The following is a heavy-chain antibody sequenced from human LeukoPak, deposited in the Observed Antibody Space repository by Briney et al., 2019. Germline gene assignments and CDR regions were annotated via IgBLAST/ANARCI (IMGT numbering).Heavy chain of an antibody. CDR2: ISSSGSTI. CDR3: ASDHSGGWYYFDN. CDR1: GFTFSDYY. Sequence: GGSLRLSCAASGFTFSDYYMSWIRQAPGKGLEWVSYISSSGSTIYYADYVKGRFTISRDNAKNLLYLQMNSLRAEDTAVYYCASDHSGGWYYFDNWGQGTLVTVSS. D-gene: IGHD6-19*01. J-gene: IGHJ4*02. V-gene: IGHV3-11*01.